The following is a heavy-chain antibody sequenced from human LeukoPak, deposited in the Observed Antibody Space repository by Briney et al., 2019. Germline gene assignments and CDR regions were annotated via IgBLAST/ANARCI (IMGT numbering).Heavy chain of an antibody. J-gene: IGHJ4*02. D-gene: IGHD1-26*01. Sequence: ASVKVSCKASGYTFTGYYMHWVRQAPGQGLEWMGWINPNSGGTHYAQKFQGKVTMTRDTSTSTVYMELSSLRSEDTAVYYCARLLGATTSTHFDYWGQGTLVTVSS. CDR3: ARLLGATTSTHFDY. CDR1: GYTFTGYY. CDR2: INPNSGGT. V-gene: IGHV1-2*02.